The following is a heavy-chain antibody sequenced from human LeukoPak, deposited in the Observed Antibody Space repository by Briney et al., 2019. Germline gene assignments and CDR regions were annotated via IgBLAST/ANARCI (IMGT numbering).Heavy chain of an antibody. CDR2: IIPILGIA. CDR1: GGTFSSYA. J-gene: IGHJ6*03. Sequence: GASVKVSCKASGGTFSSYAISWVRQAPGQGLEWMGRIIPILGIANYAQKFQGRVTITTDESTSTAYMELSSLRSEDTAVYYCAREGSLYCSSTSCPHYYYYYYMDVWGKGTTVTVSS. V-gene: IGHV1-69*04. D-gene: IGHD2-2*01. CDR3: AREGSLYCSSTSCPHYYYYYYMDV.